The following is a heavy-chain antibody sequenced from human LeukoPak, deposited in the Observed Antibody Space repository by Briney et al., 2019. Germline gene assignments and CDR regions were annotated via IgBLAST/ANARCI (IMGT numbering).Heavy chain of an antibody. CDR1: GFTFSDYY. CDR2: ISSGSTI. V-gene: IGHV3-11*01. D-gene: IGHD6-13*01. CDR3: ARELGLGYFDY. Sequence: GGSLRLSCAASGFTFSDYYMSWIRQAPGKGLEWVSYISSGSTIYYADSVKGRFTISRDNAKNSLYLQMNSLRAEDTAVYYCARELGLGYFDYWGQGTLVTVSS. J-gene: IGHJ4*02.